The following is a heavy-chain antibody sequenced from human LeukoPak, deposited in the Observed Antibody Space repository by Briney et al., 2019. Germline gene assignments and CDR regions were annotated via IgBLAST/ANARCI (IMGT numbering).Heavy chain of an antibody. CDR3: AHLPSSGTGIVDY. CDR1: VFTFSSYT. V-gene: IGHV3-21*01. Sequence: GGSLRLSCAASVFTFSSYTMNWVRQAPGKGLEWVSSISRRSTYIYYADSVKGRFTISRDNAKNSLYLQMNSLRAEDTAVYYCAHLPSSGTGIVDYWGQGTLVTVSS. D-gene: IGHD3-10*01. CDR2: ISRRSTYI. J-gene: IGHJ4*02.